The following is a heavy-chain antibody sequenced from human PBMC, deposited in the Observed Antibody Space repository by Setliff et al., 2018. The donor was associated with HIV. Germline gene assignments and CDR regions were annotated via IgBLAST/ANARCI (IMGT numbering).Heavy chain of an antibody. J-gene: IGHJ5*02. CDR2: VYHSGST. CDR1: GYSVNSDYL. D-gene: IGHD3-22*01. CDR3: ASRVYYYDSSGYLREEGFDP. V-gene: IGHV4-38-2*02. Sequence: SETLSLTCTVSGYSVNSDYLWCWIRQPPGKGLEWIGSVYHSGSTYYNPSLKSRVTISVDTSKNQFSLKLSSVTAADAAVYYCASRVYYYDSSGYLREEGFDPWGQGTLVTVSS.